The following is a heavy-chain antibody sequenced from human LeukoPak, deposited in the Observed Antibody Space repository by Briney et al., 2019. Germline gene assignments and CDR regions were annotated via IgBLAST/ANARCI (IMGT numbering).Heavy chain of an antibody. CDR2: ISGSGSST. V-gene: IGHV3-23*01. J-gene: IGHJ4*02. D-gene: IGHD5-24*01. Sequence: GSLRLSCAASGFTFNSYAMSWVRQAPGKGLEWVSAISGSGSSTYYADSVKGRFTISRDNSKNTLYLQMNSLRAEDTAVYYCAKELDDGYNPFDYWGQGTLLTVSS. CDR3: AKELDDGYNPFDY. CDR1: GFTFNSYA.